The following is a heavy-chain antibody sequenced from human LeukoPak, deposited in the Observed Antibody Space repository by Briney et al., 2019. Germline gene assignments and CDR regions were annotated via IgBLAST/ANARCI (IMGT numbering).Heavy chain of an antibody. D-gene: IGHD3-10*01. Sequence: GGSLRLSCDASGFSFRDYSMNWVRQAPGKGLEWVSSISNTKTYIYYADSVKGRFTISRDNAKRSLYLQMNSLRAEDTAVYYCASSYSGSYYNIDYWGQGTLVTVSS. J-gene: IGHJ4*02. CDR3: ASSYSGSYYNIDY. CDR1: GFSFRDYS. CDR2: ISNTKTYI. V-gene: IGHV3-21*01.